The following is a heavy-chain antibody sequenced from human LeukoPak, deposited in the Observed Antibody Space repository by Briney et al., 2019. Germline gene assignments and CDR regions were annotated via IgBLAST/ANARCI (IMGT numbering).Heavy chain of an antibody. CDR2: IYYSGST. CDR1: GGSISSSSYY. D-gene: IGHD3-9*01. Sequence: PSETLSLTCTVSGGSISSSSYYWGWLRQPPGKGLEWIGSIYYSGSTYYNPSLKSRVTISVDTSKNQFSLKLSSVTAADTAVHYCARGPRYYDILTGYSNWFDPWGQGTLVTVSS. CDR3: ARGPRYYDILTGYSNWFDP. J-gene: IGHJ5*02. V-gene: IGHV4-39*01.